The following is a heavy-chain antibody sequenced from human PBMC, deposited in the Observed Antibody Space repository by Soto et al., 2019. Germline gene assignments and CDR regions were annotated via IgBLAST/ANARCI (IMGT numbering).Heavy chain of an antibody. V-gene: IGHV3-30*18. J-gene: IGHJ4*01. Sequence: GGPLRPSXEVPGFTFRDFGLAWVRQAPGKGLEWVAIISHDGSKRFSADSVKGRFTISRDNSKNTLYLQMSSLRPEDTALYYCAKTATYVDGYDNTGYSSEDYWGHGTLVTVSS. D-gene: IGHD3-22*01. CDR2: ISHDGSKR. CDR1: GFTFRDFG. CDR3: AKTATYVDGYDNTGYSSEDY.